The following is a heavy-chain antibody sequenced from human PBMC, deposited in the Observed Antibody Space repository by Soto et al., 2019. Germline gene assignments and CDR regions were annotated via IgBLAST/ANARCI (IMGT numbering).Heavy chain of an antibody. V-gene: IGHV4-4*02. J-gene: IGHJ4*02. CDR1: GGSISSSNW. CDR3: ARRWGEGRVDY. D-gene: IGHD3-10*01. CDR2: IYHSGST. Sequence: QVQLQESGPGLVKPSGTLSLTCAVSGGSISSSNWWSWVHQPPGKGLQWIGEIYHSGSTNYIPSLKSRFAISVAKSRNQCSLKLSSVTAADTAVYYCARRWGEGRVDYWGQGTLVTVSS.